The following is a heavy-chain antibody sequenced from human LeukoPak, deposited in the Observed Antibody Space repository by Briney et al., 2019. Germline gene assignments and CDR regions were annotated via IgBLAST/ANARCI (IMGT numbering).Heavy chain of an antibody. Sequence: ASVKVSCKASGYIFTGCYMHWVRQAPGQGLEWMGWINPNSGSTNYAQKCQGRVTMTRDTSISTAYMELSRVTSDDTAVYYCARETDIVVVPAVQGAFEIWGQGTMVTVSS. D-gene: IGHD2-2*01. CDR1: GYIFTGCY. CDR2: INPNSGST. CDR3: ARETDIVVVPAVQGAFEI. J-gene: IGHJ3*02. V-gene: IGHV1-2*02.